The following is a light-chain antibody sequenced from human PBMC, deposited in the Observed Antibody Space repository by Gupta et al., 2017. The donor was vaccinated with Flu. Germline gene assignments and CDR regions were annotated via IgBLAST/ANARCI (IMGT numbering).Light chain of an antibody. J-gene: IGKJ3*01. CDR2: GAS. CDR1: QSVLYSSNNKNY. Sequence: DIVITQSPDSLAVSLGARDTINCTSSQSVLYSSNNKNYIAWYQHKPRQPPKLLFYGASTRESGVPDRFSGGGSGADFTLTINNLQAEDAAVYYCQQHYGSPFTFGPGTRVEIK. V-gene: IGKV4-1*01. CDR3: QQHYGSPFT.